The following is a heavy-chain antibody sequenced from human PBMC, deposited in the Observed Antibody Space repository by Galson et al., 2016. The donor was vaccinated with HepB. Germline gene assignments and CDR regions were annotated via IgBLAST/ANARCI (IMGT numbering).Heavy chain of an antibody. V-gene: IGHV1-58*01. CDR2: VVVGTGNT. J-gene: IGHJ4*02. CDR3: AAESSYINYGDY. Sequence: SVKVSCKASGFTFSSSTVHWVRQARGQRLEWIGRVVVGTGNTNCAEKLQKRVTVTRDMSTSTAYMELSSLRSEDTAVYYCAAESSYINYGDYWGQGTLVTVSS. D-gene: IGHD4-11*01. CDR1: GFTFSSST.